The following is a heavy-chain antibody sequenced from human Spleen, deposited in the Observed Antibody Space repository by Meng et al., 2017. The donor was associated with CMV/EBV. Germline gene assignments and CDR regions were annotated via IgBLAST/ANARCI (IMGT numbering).Heavy chain of an antibody. D-gene: IGHD3-3*01. J-gene: IGHJ6*02. Sequence: GGSLRLSCKGSGYSFTSYWIGWVRQMPGKGLEWMGIIYPGDSDTRYSPSFQGQVTISADKSISTAYLQWSSLKASDTAMYYCARDKGQTYYDFWSGYYKVTYYYYGMDVWGQGTTVTVSS. CDR1: GYSFTSYW. CDR2: IYPGDSDT. CDR3: ARDKGQTYYDFWSGYYKVTYYYYGMDV. V-gene: IGHV5-51*01.